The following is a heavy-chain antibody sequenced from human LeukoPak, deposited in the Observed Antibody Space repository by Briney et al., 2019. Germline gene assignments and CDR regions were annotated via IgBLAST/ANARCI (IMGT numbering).Heavy chain of an antibody. CDR2: MNPNSGDT. J-gene: IGHJ4*02. D-gene: IGHD3-22*01. Sequence: ASVKVSRKASGYTFTTYDITLVRQATGQGLEWMGWMNPNSGDTAYAQKFQGRVAMTRDTSISTAYMELSGLRSEDTAVYYCARGLGDYYDTGDFYYAVPAHWGQGTLVTVSS. CDR1: GYTFTTYD. CDR3: ARGLGDYYDTGDFYYAVPAH. V-gene: IGHV1-8*01.